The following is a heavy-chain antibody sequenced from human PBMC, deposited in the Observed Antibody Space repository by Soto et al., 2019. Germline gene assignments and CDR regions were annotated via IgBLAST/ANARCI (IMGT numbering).Heavy chain of an antibody. V-gene: IGHV1-3*01. J-gene: IGHJ5*02. CDR3: ARDRGSSWYGDNCLER. D-gene: IGHD6-13*01. CDR1: GYTFTIYA. CDR2: INAGNGNT. Sequence: GASVKVSCKASGYTFTIYAMHWVRQAPGQRLEWMGWINAGNGNTKYSQKFQGRVTITRDTSASTAYMELSSLRSEDTAVYSFARDRGSSWYGDNCLERWGQGTLGAVCS.